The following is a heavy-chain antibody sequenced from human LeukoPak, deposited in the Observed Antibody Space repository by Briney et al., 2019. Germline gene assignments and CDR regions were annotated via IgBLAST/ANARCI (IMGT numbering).Heavy chain of an antibody. J-gene: IGHJ4*02. V-gene: IGHV4-39*01. Sequence: PSETLSLTCTVSGGAISSDNFYWGWIRQPPGKGLEWIASINYSGTTYYNPSLNSRATISVDTSKTHFSLRLSSITAADTAVYYCARLSDFWGQGIRVTVSS. CDR1: GGAISSDNFY. CDR2: INYSGTT. CDR3: ARLSDF.